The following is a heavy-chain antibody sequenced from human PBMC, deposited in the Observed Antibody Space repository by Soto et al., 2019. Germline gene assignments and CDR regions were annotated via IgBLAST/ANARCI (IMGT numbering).Heavy chain of an antibody. V-gene: IGHV4-31*03. Sequence: PSETLSLTCSVSGVSINSGGYYWSWIRHHSGKGLEWIGYIYYTGHTFYNASLKSRVAMSLDTSKNQFSLKLSSVTAADTAVYYCARGSQLERDALDIWGQGTMVTVSS. CDR2: IYYTGHT. D-gene: IGHD1-1*01. CDR3: ARGSQLERDALDI. CDR1: GVSINSGGYY. J-gene: IGHJ3*02.